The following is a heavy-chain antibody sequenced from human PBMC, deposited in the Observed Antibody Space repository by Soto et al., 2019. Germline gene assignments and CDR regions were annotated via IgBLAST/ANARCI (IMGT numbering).Heavy chain of an antibody. Sequence: GGSLRLSCAASGFTFSSYGMHWVRQAPGKGLEWVAVIWYDGSNKYYADSVKGRFTISRDNSKNTLYLQMNSLRAEDTAVYYCARGRGSGWSSAFDIWGQGTMVTVSS. V-gene: IGHV3-33*01. J-gene: IGHJ3*02. CDR1: GFTFSSYG. D-gene: IGHD6-19*01. CDR2: IWYDGSNK. CDR3: ARGRGSGWSSAFDI.